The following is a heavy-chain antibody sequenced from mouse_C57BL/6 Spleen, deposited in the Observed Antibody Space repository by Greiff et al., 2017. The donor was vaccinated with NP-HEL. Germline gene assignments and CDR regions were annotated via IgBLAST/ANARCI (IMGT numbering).Heavy chain of an antibody. CDR1: GYTFTSYW. V-gene: IGHV1-52*01. J-gene: IGHJ1*03. CDR2: IDPSDSET. D-gene: IGHD1-1*01. CDR3: ARSRLLVGYCDV. Sequence: QVQLQQPGAELVRPGSSVKLSCKASGYTFTSYWMHWVKQRPIQGLEWIGNIDPSDSETHYNQKFKDKATLTVDKSSSTAYMQLSSLTSEDSAVYYCARSRLLVGYCDVWGTGTTVTVSS.